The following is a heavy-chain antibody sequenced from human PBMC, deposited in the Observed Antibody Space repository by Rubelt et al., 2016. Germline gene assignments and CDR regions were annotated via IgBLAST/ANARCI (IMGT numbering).Heavy chain of an antibody. D-gene: IGHD7-27*01. CDR3: ARGGGGQLLTGD. V-gene: IGHV1-18*01. CDR1: GYSFTSYG. CDR2: TSAYSGNT. Sequence: QVQLVQSGVEVKKPGASVKVSCKASGYSFTSYGISWVRQAPGQGLEWMGWTSAYSGNTNYARKFQGRVTMTTDTSTSTAYTELSSLRSEDTAVYYCARGGGGQLLTGDWGQGTLVTVSS. J-gene: IGHJ4*02.